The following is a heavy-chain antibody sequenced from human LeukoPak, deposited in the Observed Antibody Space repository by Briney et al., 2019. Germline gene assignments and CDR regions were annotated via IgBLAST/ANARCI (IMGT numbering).Heavy chain of an antibody. Sequence: PGGSLRLSCAASGFTFSSYGMHWVRQAPGKGLEWVAVISYDGSNKYYADSVKGRFTISRDNSKNTLYLQMNSLRAEDTAVYYCARAAPHWYFDLWGRGTLVTVSS. CDR1: GFTFSSYG. J-gene: IGHJ2*01. CDR3: ARAAPHWYFDL. V-gene: IGHV3-30*03. CDR2: ISYDGSNK.